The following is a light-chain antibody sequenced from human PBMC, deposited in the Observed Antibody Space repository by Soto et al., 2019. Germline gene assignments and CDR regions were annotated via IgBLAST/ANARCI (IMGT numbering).Light chain of an antibody. J-gene: IGKJ2*01. CDR1: QSVSSK. Sequence: EIVMTQSPATLSVSPGERATLSCRASQSVSSKLAWYQQKHGQAPRLLIYDASTRATGIPARFSGSGSGTEFTLTISSLQSEDFAVYYCQQYNKWPPYTFGQGTKLEIK. CDR2: DAS. CDR3: QQYNKWPPYT. V-gene: IGKV3-15*01.